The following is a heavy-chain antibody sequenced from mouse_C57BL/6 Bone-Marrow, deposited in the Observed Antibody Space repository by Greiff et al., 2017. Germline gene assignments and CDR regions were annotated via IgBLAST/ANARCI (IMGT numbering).Heavy chain of an antibody. CDR3: ARGLRGGFAY. J-gene: IGHJ3*01. CDR2: ILPGSGST. D-gene: IGHD2-4*01. Sequence: VKLQESGAELMKPGASVKLSCKATGYTFTGYWIEWVKQRPGHGLEWIGEILPGSGSTNYNEKFKGKATFTADTPSNTAYMQLSSLTTEDSAIYYCARGLRGGFAYWGQGTLVTVSA. CDR1: GYTFTGYW. V-gene: IGHV1-9*01.